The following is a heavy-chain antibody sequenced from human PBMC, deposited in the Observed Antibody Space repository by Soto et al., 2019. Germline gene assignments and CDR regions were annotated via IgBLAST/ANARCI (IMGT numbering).Heavy chain of an antibody. CDR2: INPNSGGT. CDR1: GYTFTGYY. V-gene: IGHV1-2*02. CDR3: ARILDARDGFDY. D-gene: IGHD1-1*01. Sequence: AASVKVSCKASGYTFTGYYMHWVRQAPGQGLEWMGWINPNSGGTNYAQKFQGRVTMTRDTSISTAYMELSRLRSDDTAVYYCARILDARDGFDYWGQGTLVTVSS. J-gene: IGHJ4*02.